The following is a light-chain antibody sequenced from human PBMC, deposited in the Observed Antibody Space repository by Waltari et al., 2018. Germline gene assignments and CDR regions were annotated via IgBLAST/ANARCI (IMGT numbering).Light chain of an antibody. J-gene: IGLJ3*02. CDR1: SSNIGSKT. CDR2: SIN. CDR3: AAWDDNLNGVV. Sequence: QSVLAQPPSASGTPGQRVTISCSGSSSNIGSKTVNWYRQLPGTAPKLLIYSINQLPAGVPDRFAGSKSGTSASLAISGLQSEDEADYYCAAWDDNLNGVVFGGGTKLTVL. V-gene: IGLV1-44*01.